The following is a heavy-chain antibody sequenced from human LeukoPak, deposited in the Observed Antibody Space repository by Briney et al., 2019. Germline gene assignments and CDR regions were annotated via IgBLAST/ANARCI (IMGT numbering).Heavy chain of an antibody. CDR2: IYSGGST. CDR1: AFTVSSNY. Sequence: PGGSLRLSCAASAFTVSSNYMTWVRQAPGKGLEWVSVIYSGGSTYYADSVKGRFTISRDNSKNTLFLQMNSLRTEDTAVYFCAREGSGSCYMDFDYWGRGTLVTVSS. J-gene: IGHJ4*02. V-gene: IGHV3-66*02. CDR3: AREGSGSCYMDFDY. D-gene: IGHD1-26*01.